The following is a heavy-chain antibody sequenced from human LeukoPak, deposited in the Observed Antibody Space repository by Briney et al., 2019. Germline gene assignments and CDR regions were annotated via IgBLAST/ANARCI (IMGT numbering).Heavy chain of an antibody. Sequence: SGTLSLTCAVSGGSISSSNWWSWVRQPPGKGLEWIGEIYHSGSTNYNPSLKSRVTISVDKSKNQFSLKLSSVTAADTAVYYXASFASPGYYYYGMDVWGQGTTVTVSS. CDR1: GGSISSSNW. J-gene: IGHJ6*02. CDR3: ASFASPGYYYYGMDV. CDR2: IYHSGST. D-gene: IGHD3-10*01. V-gene: IGHV4-4*02.